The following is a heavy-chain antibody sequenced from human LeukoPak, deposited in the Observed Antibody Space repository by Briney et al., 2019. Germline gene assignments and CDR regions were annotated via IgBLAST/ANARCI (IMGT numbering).Heavy chain of an antibody. CDR3: ARQAPPGAAAGKAFQH. CDR1: GGSISSGGYY. Sequence: ASETLSLTCTVSGGSISSGGYYWSWIRQPPGQGLEWIGYIYYSGSTNYNPSLKSRVTISVDTSKNQFSLKLSSVTAADTAVYYCARQAPPGAAAGKAFQHWGQGTLVTVSS. CDR2: IYYSGST. D-gene: IGHD6-13*01. J-gene: IGHJ1*01. V-gene: IGHV4-61*08.